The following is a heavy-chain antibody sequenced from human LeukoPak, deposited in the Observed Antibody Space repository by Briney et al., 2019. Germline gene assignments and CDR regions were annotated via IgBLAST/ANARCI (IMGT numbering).Heavy chain of an antibody. CDR3: AKGFRRSGGVDY. CDR1: GFTFDDYA. V-gene: IGHV3-9*01. Sequence: GRSLRLSCAASGFTFDDYAMHWVRQAPGKGLEWVSGISWNSGSIGYADSVKGRFTISRDNAKNSLYPQMNSLRAEDTALYYCAKGFRRSGGVDYWGQGTLVTVSS. J-gene: IGHJ4*02. CDR2: ISWNSGSI. D-gene: IGHD6-19*01.